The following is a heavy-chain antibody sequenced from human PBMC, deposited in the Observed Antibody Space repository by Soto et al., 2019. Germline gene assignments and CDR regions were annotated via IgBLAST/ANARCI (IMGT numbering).Heavy chain of an antibody. J-gene: IGHJ6*02. Sequence: GPEVRKPGASVKVSCKASGYIFSRYGISWVRQAPGQGLEWMAWISGYNGNTKFGERVQGRVNVTTDTSTSTAYMELRSLRSDDTAVYYCAREAAAERNYYGLDVWGQGTTVIVSS. V-gene: IGHV1-18*04. CDR1: GYIFSRYG. CDR2: ISGYNGNT. CDR3: AREAAAERNYYGLDV. D-gene: IGHD6-13*01.